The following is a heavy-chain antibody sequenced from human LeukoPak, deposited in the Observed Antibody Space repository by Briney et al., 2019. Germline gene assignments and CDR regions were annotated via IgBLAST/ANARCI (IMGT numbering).Heavy chain of an antibody. Sequence: SETLSLTCTVSGGSISSYYWNWIRQSPGKGLEWIGYIYSSGSTDYSPSLKSRVTISLDTSKNQFSLNLTSVTAADTAVYYCARGIGSYAYSNYYGMDVWGQGTTVTVSS. CDR1: GGSISSYY. CDR2: IYSSGST. V-gene: IGHV4-59*01. D-gene: IGHD3-16*01. J-gene: IGHJ6*02. CDR3: ARGIGSYAYSNYYGMDV.